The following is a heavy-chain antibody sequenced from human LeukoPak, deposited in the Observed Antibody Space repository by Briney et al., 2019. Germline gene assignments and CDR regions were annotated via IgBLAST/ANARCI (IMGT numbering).Heavy chain of an antibody. J-gene: IGHJ4*02. CDR1: GFTFGSHA. CDR2: IFGSGGSS. D-gene: IGHD5-18*01. Sequence: GGSLRLSCEASGFTFGSHAMYWVRQAPGKGLEWVAGIFGSGGSSHYADPVKGRFTISRDNSRNTVYLQINSLRAEDTAVHYCGKTTVGYSSGQKPAWPVDYWGQGTLVTVSS. V-gene: IGHV3-23*01. CDR3: GKTTVGYSSGQKPAWPVDY.